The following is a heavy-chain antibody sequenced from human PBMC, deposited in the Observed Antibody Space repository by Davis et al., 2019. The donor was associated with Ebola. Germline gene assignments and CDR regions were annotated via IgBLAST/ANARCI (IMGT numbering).Heavy chain of an antibody. D-gene: IGHD3-10*01. Sequence: SVKVSCKASGYTFTSYGISWVRRAPGQGLEWMGRIIPILGIANYAQKFQGRVTITADKSTSTAYMELSSLRSEDTAVYYCAREVGVDSNWGQGTLVTVSS. V-gene: IGHV1-69*04. J-gene: IGHJ4*02. CDR3: AREVGVDSN. CDR1: GYTFTSYG. CDR2: IIPILGIA.